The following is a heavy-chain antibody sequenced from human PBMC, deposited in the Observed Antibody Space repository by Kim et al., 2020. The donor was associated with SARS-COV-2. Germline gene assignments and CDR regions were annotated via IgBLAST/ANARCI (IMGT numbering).Heavy chain of an antibody. D-gene: IGHD2-2*01. CDR2: MNPNSGNT. CDR1: GYTFTSYD. J-gene: IGHJ6*02. CDR3: ARDWGRRYCSSTSCQTHYYYYYYGMDV. Sequence: ASVKVSCKASGYTFTSYDINWVRQATGQGLEWMGWMNPNSGNTGYAQKFQGRVTMTRNTSISTAYMELSSLRSEDTAVYYCARDWGRRYCSSTSCQTHYYYYYYGMDVWGQGTTVTVSS. V-gene: IGHV1-8*01.